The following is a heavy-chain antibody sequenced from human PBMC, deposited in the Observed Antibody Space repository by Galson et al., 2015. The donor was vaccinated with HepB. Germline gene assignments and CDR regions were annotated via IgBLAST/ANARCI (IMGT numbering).Heavy chain of an antibody. CDR3: ARGYDSGGYYPDY. CDR2: ISSSNSPI. V-gene: IGHV3-48*02. CDR1: GFTFSSYA. Sequence: SLRLSCAASGFTFSSYAMNWVRQAPGQGLDWVSYISSSNSPIYYADSVKGRFTISRDNAHNSLFLQMNSLRDEDTAVYYCARGYDSGGYYPDYWGQGTLVTVSS. D-gene: IGHD3-22*01. J-gene: IGHJ4*02.